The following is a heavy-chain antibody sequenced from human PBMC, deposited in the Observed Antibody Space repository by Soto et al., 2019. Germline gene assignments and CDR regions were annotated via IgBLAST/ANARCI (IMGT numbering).Heavy chain of an antibody. CDR1: GFTFSSYG. CDR3: GAGQYFSDY. V-gene: IGHV3-30*03. CDR2: ISYDGSDK. Sequence: QVQLVESGGGVVQPGRSLRLSCAASGFTFSSYGMHWVRRAPGKGLEWVALISYDGSDKYYADSVKGPFTISRDNSKNTLYLQMNSLRVEDTAVYYCGAGQYFSDYWGQGTLVTVSS. D-gene: IGHD6-13*01. J-gene: IGHJ4*02.